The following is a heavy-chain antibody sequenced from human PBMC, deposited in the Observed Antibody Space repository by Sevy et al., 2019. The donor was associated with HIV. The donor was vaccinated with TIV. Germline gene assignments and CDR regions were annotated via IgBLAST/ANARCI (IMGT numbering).Heavy chain of an antibody. V-gene: IGHV1-8*01. Sequence: ASVKVSCKASGYTFTSYDINWVRQATGQGLEWMGWMNPNSGNTGYAQKFQGRVTMTRNTSISTAYMELSSLRSEDTAVYYCARGYYDSSGYYYFDYWGQRTLVTVSS. CDR3: ARGYYDSSGYYYFDY. CDR2: MNPNSGNT. D-gene: IGHD3-22*01. J-gene: IGHJ4*02. CDR1: GYTFTSYD.